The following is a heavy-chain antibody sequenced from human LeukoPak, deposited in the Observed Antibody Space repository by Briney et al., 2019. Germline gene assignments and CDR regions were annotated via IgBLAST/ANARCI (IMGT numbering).Heavy chain of an antibody. CDR1: GGSFSGYY. Sequence: SETLSLTCAVYGGSFSGYYWSWIRQPPGKGLEWIGSIYYSGSTYYNPSLKSRVTISVDTSKNQFSLKLSSVTAADTAVYYCARRPWNNWNYVYAFDIWGQGTMVTVSS. D-gene: IGHD1-7*01. J-gene: IGHJ3*02. V-gene: IGHV4-34*01. CDR3: ARRPWNNWNYVYAFDI. CDR2: IYYSGST.